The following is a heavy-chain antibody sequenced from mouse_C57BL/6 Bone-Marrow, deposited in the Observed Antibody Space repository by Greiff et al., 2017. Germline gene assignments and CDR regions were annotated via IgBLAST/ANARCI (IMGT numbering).Heavy chain of an antibody. CDR3: APYGNSWFAY. V-gene: IGHV1-19*01. CDR2: ITTYNGGT. Sequence: DVKLQESGPVLVKPGASVKMSCKASGYTFTDYYMNWVKQSHGKSLAWIGVITTYNGGTSYNQKFKGKATLTVDKSSSTAYMELNSLTSEDSAVYYCAPYGNSWFAYWGQGTLVTVSA. D-gene: IGHD2-1*01. CDR1: GYTFTDYY. J-gene: IGHJ3*01.